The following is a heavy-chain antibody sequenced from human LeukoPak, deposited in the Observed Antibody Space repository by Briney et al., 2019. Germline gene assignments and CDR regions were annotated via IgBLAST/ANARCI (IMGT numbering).Heavy chain of an antibody. D-gene: IGHD3-10*01. V-gene: IGHV3-7*01. Sequence: GGSLRLSCEASGLTFSGYWMNWVRQAPGKGLEWVANIKQDGSEKYYVDSVKGRFTISRDNAKNSLFLQMNSLRAEDTAVYHCARDLSASGGLDYWGQGTLVTVS. CDR2: IKQDGSEK. J-gene: IGHJ4*02. CDR3: ARDLSASGGLDY. CDR1: GLTFSGYW.